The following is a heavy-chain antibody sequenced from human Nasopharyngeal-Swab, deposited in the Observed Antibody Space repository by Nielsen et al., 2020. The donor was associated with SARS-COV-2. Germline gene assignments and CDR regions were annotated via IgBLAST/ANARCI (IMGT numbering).Heavy chain of an antibody. J-gene: IGHJ4*02. CDR3: AKDFRHNYDYWSGYFTN. CDR2: IDTDGSTT. D-gene: IGHD3-3*01. CDR1: GYTFSNYW. Sequence: GGSLRLSCVGSGYTFSNYWMHWVRQVPGKGLVWVSRIDTDGSTTNYADSVKGRFRISRDNAKNTLYLQMNSLRAEDTAVYYCAKDFRHNYDYWSGYFTNWGQGTLVTVSS. V-gene: IGHV3-74*01.